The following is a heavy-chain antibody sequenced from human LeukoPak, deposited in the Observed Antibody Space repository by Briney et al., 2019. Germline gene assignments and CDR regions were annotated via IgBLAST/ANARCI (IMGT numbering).Heavy chain of an antibody. D-gene: IGHD6-13*01. Sequence: SGGSLRLSCAASGFTFSSYGMHWVRQAPGKGLEWVAFIRYDGSNKYYADSVKGRFTISRDNSKNTLYLQMNSLRAEDTAVYYCAKVGSYSSSWYWYYWGQGTLVTVSS. V-gene: IGHV3-30*02. J-gene: IGHJ4*02. CDR1: GFTFSSYG. CDR2: IRYDGSNK. CDR3: AKVGSYSSSWYWYY.